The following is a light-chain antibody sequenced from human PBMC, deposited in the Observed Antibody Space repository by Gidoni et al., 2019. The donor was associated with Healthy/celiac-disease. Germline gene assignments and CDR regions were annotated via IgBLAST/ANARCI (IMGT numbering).Light chain of an antibody. CDR2: GAS. Sequence: EIVMTQSPATLSVSPGERATLPCRASQSVSSNLAWYQQKPGQSPRLRSYGASTRATGIPARFSGSGSGTEFTLTISSLQSEDFAVYYCQQYNNWPPLTFXGXTKVEIK. CDR1: QSVSSN. J-gene: IGKJ4*01. V-gene: IGKV3-15*01. CDR3: QQYNNWPPLT.